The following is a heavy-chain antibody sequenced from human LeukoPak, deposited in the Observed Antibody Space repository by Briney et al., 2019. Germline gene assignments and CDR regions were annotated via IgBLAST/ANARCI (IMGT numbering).Heavy chain of an antibody. CDR1: EFTFSDYY. V-gene: IGHV3-11*04. Sequence: GGSLRLSCAASEFTFSDYYMSWIRQAPGKGLEWVSYISSGGSNIYYADSVKGRFTISRDNAKNSLYLQMNSLRAEDTAVYYCARDSGSYSGFAFDIWGQGTMVTVSS. CDR3: ARDSGSYSGFAFDI. D-gene: IGHD1-26*01. CDR2: ISSGGSNI. J-gene: IGHJ3*02.